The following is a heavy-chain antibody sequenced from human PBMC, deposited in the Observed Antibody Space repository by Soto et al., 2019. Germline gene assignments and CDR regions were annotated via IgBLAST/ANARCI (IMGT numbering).Heavy chain of an antibody. Sequence: GSLRLSCAASGFTFSSYAISWVRQAPGKGLEWVSAISGSGGSTYYADSVKGRFTISRDNSKNTLYPQMNSLRAEDTAVYYCASSVLRYFDWQTLDYWGQGTLVTVSS. CDR3: ASSVLRYFDWQTLDY. CDR2: ISGSGGST. D-gene: IGHD3-9*01. J-gene: IGHJ4*02. CDR1: GFTFSSYA. V-gene: IGHV3-23*01.